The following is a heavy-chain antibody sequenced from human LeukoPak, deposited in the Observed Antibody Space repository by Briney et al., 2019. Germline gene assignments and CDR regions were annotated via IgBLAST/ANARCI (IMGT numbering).Heavy chain of an antibody. CDR3: ASDPVQDFDF. V-gene: IGHV3-7*01. Sequence: GRSLRLSCAASGFTFTNYWMTWVRQAPGKGREWVANINKDGSEKQYVDSVKGRFTISSDNPKNSVYLQMSSLRVEESAVYCCASDPVQDFDFCGQGSLVTVSS. J-gene: IGHJ4*02. CDR2: INKDGSEK. CDR1: GFTFTNYW.